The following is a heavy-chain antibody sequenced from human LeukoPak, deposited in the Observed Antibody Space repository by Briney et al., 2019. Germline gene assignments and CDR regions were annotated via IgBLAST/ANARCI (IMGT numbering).Heavy chain of an antibody. D-gene: IGHD5-18*01. Sequence: GGSLRLSCAASGFTFNNYAMNWVRQAPGKGLEWVSALSGGAGRTYYADSVKGRFTISRDNSKNTLCLQMNSLSAEDTAVYYCARDRSLHPEWLVDYWGQGTLVTVSS. CDR3: ARDRSLHPEWLVDY. V-gene: IGHV3-23*01. J-gene: IGHJ4*02. CDR2: LSGGAGRT. CDR1: GFTFNNYA.